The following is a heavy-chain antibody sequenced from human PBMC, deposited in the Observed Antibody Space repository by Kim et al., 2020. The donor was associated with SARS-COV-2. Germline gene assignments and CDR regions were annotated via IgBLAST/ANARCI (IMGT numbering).Heavy chain of an antibody. CDR2: IKQDGSEK. J-gene: IGHJ4*02. Sequence: GGSLRLSCAASGFTFSSYWMSWVRQAPGKGLEWVANIKQDGSEKYYVDSVKGRFTNSRDNAENSVYLQMNSLRAEDTAVYYCVRDVSSGWAFDYWGRGTLVTVS. D-gene: IGHD6-19*01. V-gene: IGHV3-7*01. CDR3: VRDVSSGWAFDY. CDR1: GFTFSSYW.